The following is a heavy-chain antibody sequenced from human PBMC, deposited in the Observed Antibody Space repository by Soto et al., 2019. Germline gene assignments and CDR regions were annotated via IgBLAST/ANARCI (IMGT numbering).Heavy chain of an antibody. Sequence: GGSLRLSCAVSGFTFDDNAMHWVRQAPEKGLEWVSGINWKSDIGYADSVKGRFTISRDNAENSLYLQMNSLRAEDTALYYCARVRTGTMVYWGQGTLVTVSS. V-gene: IGHV3-9*01. CDR2: INWKSDI. CDR1: GFTFDDNA. J-gene: IGHJ4*02. CDR3: ARVRTGTMVY. D-gene: IGHD1-7*01.